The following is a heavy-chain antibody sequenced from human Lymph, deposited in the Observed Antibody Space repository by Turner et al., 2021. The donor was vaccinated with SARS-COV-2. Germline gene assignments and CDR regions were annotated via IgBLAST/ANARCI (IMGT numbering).Heavy chain of an antibody. Sequence: QVQLVESGGGVVQPGRSLRLSCAASGFTFSNYGMHWVRQAPGKGLEWVAVIWYDGSNKYYADSVKGRLTISRDNSKNTLYLQMNSLRAEDTAVYYCAREGQVGATTGVDYWGQGTLVTVSS. CDR2: IWYDGSNK. D-gene: IGHD1-26*01. J-gene: IGHJ4*02. V-gene: IGHV3-33*01. CDR1: GFTFSNYG. CDR3: AREGQVGATTGVDY.